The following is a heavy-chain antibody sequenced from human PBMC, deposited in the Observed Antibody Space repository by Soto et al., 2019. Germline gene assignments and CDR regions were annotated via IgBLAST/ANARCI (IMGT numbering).Heavy chain of an antibody. CDR2: IYYSGST. CDR1: GGSISSSSYY. V-gene: IGHV4-39*01. D-gene: IGHD2-15*01. Sequence: QLQLQESGPGLVKPSETLSLTCTVSGGSISSSSYYWGWIRQPPGMGLEWIGSIYYSGSTYYNPALKRRVAISVDTSKNQFALKLSSVTAADTAVYYCAGIVVVVAATDYWGQGTLVTVSS. CDR3: AGIVVVVAATDY. J-gene: IGHJ4*02.